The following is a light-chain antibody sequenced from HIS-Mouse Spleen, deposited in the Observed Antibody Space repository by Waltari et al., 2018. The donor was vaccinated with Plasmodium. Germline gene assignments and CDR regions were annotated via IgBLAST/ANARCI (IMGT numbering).Light chain of an antibody. V-gene: IGLV3-10*01. Sequence: SYELTQPPSVSVSPGQTARITCSGDALPKKYAYWYQQKSGQAPVLVIYEDSKRPSGSTERFSGSSSGTMATLTIRGAQVEDEADYYCYSTDSSSNHRVCGGGTKLTVL. CDR1: ALPKKY. CDR2: EDS. J-gene: IGLJ3*02. CDR3: YSTDSSSNHRV.